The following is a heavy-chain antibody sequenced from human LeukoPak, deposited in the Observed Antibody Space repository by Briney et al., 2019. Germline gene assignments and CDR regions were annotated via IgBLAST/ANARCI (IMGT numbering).Heavy chain of an antibody. J-gene: IGHJ4*02. CDR2: IYYSGST. Sequence: SETLSLTCTVSGGSISSYYWSWLRQPPGKGLEWIGYIYYSGSTNYNPSLKSRVTISVDTSKNQFSLKLSSVTAADTAVYYCAREKAFFGTSDYGGRGPRVTVPS. CDR1: GGSISSYY. CDR3: AREKAFFGTSDY. V-gene: IGHV4-59*01. D-gene: IGHD3-3*02.